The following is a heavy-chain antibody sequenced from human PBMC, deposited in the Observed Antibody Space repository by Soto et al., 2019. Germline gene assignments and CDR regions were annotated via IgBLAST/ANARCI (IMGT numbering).Heavy chain of an antibody. CDR3: ARDISTPDYYYYGMDV. V-gene: IGHV3-21*01. CDR2: ISSSSSYI. D-gene: IGHD3-9*01. J-gene: IGHJ6*02. Sequence: GESLKISCAASGFTFSSYSMNWVRQAPGKGLEWVSSISSSSSYIYYADSVKGRFTISRDNAKNSLYLQMNSLRAEDTAVYYCARDISTPDYYYYGMDVWGQGTTVTVSS. CDR1: GFTFSSYS.